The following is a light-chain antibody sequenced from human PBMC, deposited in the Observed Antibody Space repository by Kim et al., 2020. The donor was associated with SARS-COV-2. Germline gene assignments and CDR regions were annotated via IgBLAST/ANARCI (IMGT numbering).Light chain of an antibody. CDR3: QSYDSSLSGYV. V-gene: IGLV1-40*01. J-gene: IGLJ1*01. CDR1: SSNIGAGYD. CDR2: GNS. Sequence: RGTISCTGRSSNIGAGYDVHWYQQLPGTAPKLLIYGNSNRPSGVPDRFSGSKSGTSASLAITGLQAEDEADYYCQSYDSSLSGYVFGTGTKVTVL.